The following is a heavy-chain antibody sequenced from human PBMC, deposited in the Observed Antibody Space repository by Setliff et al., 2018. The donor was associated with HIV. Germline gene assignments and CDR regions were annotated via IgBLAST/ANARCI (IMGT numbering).Heavy chain of an antibody. CDR2: INPSGTT. Sequence: PSETLSLTCAVYGGSLRNYYWSWIRQPPGKGLEWIAEINPSGTTNYNPSLKSRVTISVDTSKNQFSLKLSSVTAADTAVYYCAREDYYDQKGAFDIWGQGTMVTVSS. CDR3: AREDYYDQKGAFDI. D-gene: IGHD3-22*01. CDR1: GGSLRNYY. J-gene: IGHJ3*02. V-gene: IGHV4-34*01.